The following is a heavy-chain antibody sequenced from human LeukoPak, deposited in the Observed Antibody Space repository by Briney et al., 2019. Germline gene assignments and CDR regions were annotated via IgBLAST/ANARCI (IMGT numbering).Heavy chain of an antibody. Sequence: PGGSLRLSCAASGFTFSSYAMSWVRQAPGKGLEWVSAISGSGDSTYYADSVKGRFTISRDNSKNTLYLQMNSLRAEDTAVYYCARVYYYDSSGYFGYWGQGALVTVSS. V-gene: IGHV3-23*01. D-gene: IGHD3-22*01. CDR1: GFTFSSYA. J-gene: IGHJ4*02. CDR3: ARVYYYDSSGYFGY. CDR2: ISGSGDST.